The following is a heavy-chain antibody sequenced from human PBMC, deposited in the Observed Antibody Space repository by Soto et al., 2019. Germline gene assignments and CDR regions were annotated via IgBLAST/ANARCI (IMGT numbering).Heavy chain of an antibody. J-gene: IGHJ4*02. D-gene: IGHD3-10*01. V-gene: IGHV1-69*08. Sequence: HVHLVQSGAEVKKPGSSVKVSCKASGDTFSSYTITWVRQAPGQGFEWVGRIIPMLGASNYAQKFQGRVTITADRSTDTAYMELNRLRSDDTAVYYCARSWGSYYSKFDDWGQGTMVTVSS. CDR1: GDTFSSYT. CDR3: ARSWGSYYSKFDD. CDR2: IIPMLGAS.